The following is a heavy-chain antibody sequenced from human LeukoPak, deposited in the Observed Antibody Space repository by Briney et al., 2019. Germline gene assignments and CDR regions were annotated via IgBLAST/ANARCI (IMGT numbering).Heavy chain of an antibody. Sequence: GGSLRLSCAASGFTFSNYVMAWVRQVPGKGPELVSVVTIGGSSSYYADSVKGRFTISRDNSKNMLYLQMNSLRAEDTAVYYCARRYYDFWSGYYDFDYWGQGTLVTVSS. D-gene: IGHD3-3*01. CDR3: ARRYYDFWSGYYDFDY. V-gene: IGHV3-NL1*01. CDR1: GFTFSNYV. J-gene: IGHJ4*02. CDR2: VTIGGSSS.